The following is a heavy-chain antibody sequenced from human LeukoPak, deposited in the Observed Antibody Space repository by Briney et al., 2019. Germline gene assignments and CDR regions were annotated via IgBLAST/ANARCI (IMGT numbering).Heavy chain of an antibody. J-gene: IGHJ4*02. V-gene: IGHV4-39*01. CDR1: GGSISSSSYY. Sequence: SETLSLTCTVSGGSISSSSYYWGWIRQPPGKGLEWIGSIYYSGSTYYNPSLKSRVTISVDTSKNQFSLKLSSVTAADTAVYYCAAPGESDYWGQGTLVSVSS. CDR3: AAPGESDY. CDR2: IYYSGST.